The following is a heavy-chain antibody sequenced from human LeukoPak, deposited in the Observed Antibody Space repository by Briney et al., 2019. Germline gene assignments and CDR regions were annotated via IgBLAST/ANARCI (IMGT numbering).Heavy chain of an antibody. D-gene: IGHD3-3*01. CDR2: INPTGGST. CDR3: ARGNNDFWSGYSDY. V-gene: IGHV1-46*01. J-gene: IGHJ4*02. CDR1: GYTFTSYY. Sequence: GASVKVSCKASGYTFTSYYMHWVRQAPGQGLEWMGLINPTGGSTGYAQKFQGRVTMTRDMSTSTDYMELSSLRSEDMAVYYCARGNNDFWSGYSDYWGQGTLVTVTS.